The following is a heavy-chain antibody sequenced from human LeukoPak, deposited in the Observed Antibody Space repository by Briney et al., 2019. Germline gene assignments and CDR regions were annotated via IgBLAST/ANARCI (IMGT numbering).Heavy chain of an antibody. D-gene: IGHD3-22*01. CDR3: ARDVGWDYYDSSGYFCPFDY. CDR2: ISAYNGNT. J-gene: IGHJ4*02. CDR1: GYTFTSYG. Sequence: ASVKVSCKASGYTFTSYGISWVRRAPGQGLEWMGWISAYNGNTNYAQKLQGRVTMTTDTSTSTDYMELRSLRSDDTAVYYCARDVGWDYYDSSGYFCPFDYWGQGTLVTVSS. V-gene: IGHV1-18*01.